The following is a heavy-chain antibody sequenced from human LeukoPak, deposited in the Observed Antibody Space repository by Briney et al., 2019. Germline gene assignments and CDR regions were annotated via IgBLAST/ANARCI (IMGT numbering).Heavy chain of an antibody. V-gene: IGHV3-48*03. Sequence: GGSLRLSCAASGFTFSSYEMNWVRQAPGKGLEWVSYIISSGITIYYADSVKGRFTISRDNAKNSLYLQINSLRAEDTAVYYCARATYYDSSSAFDIWGQGTMVTVSS. J-gene: IGHJ3*02. CDR3: ARATYYDSSSAFDI. D-gene: IGHD3-22*01. CDR1: GFTFSSYE. CDR2: IISSGITI.